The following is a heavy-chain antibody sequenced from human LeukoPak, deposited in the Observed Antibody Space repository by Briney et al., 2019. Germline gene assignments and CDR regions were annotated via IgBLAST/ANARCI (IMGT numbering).Heavy chain of an antibody. CDR3: ASTSSGWVPGY. V-gene: IGHV1-2*02. J-gene: IGHJ4*02. D-gene: IGHD6-19*01. Sequence: ASVKVSCKASGYTFTGYYIHWVRQAPGQGLEWMGWINSNSGGTNYAQKFQGRVTMTRDTSITTVYMDLSSLRSEDTAVYYCASTSSGWVPGYWGQGTLVTVSS. CDR1: GYTFTGYY. CDR2: INSNSGGT.